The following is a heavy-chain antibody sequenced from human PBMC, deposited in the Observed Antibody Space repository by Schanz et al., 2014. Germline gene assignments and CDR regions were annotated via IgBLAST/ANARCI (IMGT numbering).Heavy chain of an antibody. CDR2: INTGSNYI. Sequence: VHLLASGGGLVEPGGSLRLSCAASGFSFSDYYMSWIRQAPGKGLEWISFINTGSNYINYADSVKGRFTISRDNTKNSLFLQLNSLRADDTAVYYCARNRGSGGQNWYFDLWGRGTLVTVSS. D-gene: IGHD1-26*01. CDR1: GFSFSDYY. V-gene: IGHV3-11*03. CDR3: ARNRGSGGQNWYFDL. J-gene: IGHJ2*01.